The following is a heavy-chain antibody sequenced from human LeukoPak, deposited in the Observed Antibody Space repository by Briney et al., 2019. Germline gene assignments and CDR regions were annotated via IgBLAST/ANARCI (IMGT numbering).Heavy chain of an antibody. J-gene: IGHJ4*02. Sequence: PSETLSLTCAVSGYSISSGYYWGWIRQPPGKGLEWIGSIYHSGSAYDNPSLKSRVTISEDTSQNQFSPKLSSVTAADTAVYDCAGYVVVIDYWGQGTLVAVSS. CDR1: GYSISSGYY. CDR3: AGYVVVIDY. V-gene: IGHV4-38-2*01. D-gene: IGHD2-21*01. CDR2: IYHSGSA.